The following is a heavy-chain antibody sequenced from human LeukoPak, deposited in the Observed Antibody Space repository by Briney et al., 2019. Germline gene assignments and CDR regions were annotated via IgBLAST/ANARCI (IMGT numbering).Heavy chain of an antibody. V-gene: IGHV4-34*01. CDR3: AREGPFIAAKAFDI. CDR1: GGSFSGYY. D-gene: IGHD6-25*01. J-gene: IGHJ3*02. Sequence: PSETLSLTCAVYGGSFSGYYWSWIRQPPGKGLEWIGEINHSGSTNYNPSLKSRVTISVDTSKNQFSLKLSSVTAADTAVYYCAREGPFIAAKAFDIWGQGTMVTVSS. CDR2: INHSGST.